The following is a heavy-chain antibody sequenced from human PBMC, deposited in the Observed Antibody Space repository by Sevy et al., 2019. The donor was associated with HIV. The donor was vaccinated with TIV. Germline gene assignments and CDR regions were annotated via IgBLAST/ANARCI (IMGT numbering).Heavy chain of an antibody. CDR1: GFTFSSYW. CDR3: ARTGGSGSYYPHYFDY. J-gene: IGHJ4*02. V-gene: IGHV3-7*01. Sequence: GSLRLSCAASGFTFSSYWMSWVRQAPGKGLEWVANIKQDGSEKYYVDSVKGRFTISRDNAKNSLYLQMNSLRAEDTAVYYCARTGGSGSYYPHYFDYWGQGTLVTVSS. D-gene: IGHD3-10*01. CDR2: IKQDGSEK.